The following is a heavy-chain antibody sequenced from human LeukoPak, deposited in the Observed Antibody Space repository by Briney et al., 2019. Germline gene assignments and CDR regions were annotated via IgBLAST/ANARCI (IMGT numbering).Heavy chain of an antibody. CDR3: AKHNLGVATRTAYGFDI. CDR1: GFTLSSYW. CDR2: INQDGGVK. V-gene: IGHV3-7*03. Sequence: GGSLRLSCAASGFTLSSYWMGWVRQAPGKGLEWVANINQDGGVKKFVDSVKGRFTISRDNSKNTLYLQMNSLRAEDTAVYYCAKHNLGVATRTAYGFDIWGQGTMVTVSS. J-gene: IGHJ3*02. D-gene: IGHD5-12*01.